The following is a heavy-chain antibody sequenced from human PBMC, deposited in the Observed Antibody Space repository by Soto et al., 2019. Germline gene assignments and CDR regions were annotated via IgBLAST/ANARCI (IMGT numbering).Heavy chain of an antibody. CDR2: IYYSGST. V-gene: IGHV4-59*01. CDR1: GGSISSYY. CDR3: ARLAVAGTRSAFDI. Sequence: SETLSLTCTVSGGSISSYYWSWIRQPPGKGLEWIGYIYYSGSTNYNPSLKSRVTISVDTSKNQFSLKLSSVTAADTAVYYCARLAVAGTRSAFDIWGQGTMVTVSS. J-gene: IGHJ3*02. D-gene: IGHD6-19*01.